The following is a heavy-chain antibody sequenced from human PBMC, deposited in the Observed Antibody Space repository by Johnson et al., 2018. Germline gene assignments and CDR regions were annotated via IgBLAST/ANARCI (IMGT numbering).Heavy chain of an antibody. CDR1: GFIFSSFG. D-gene: IGHD3-10*01. CDR2: ISYHGNNK. CDR3: AKDWELGRTTYYLDD. V-gene: IGHV3-30*18. Sequence: QVQLVESGGGVVQPGRSLRLSCAASGFIFSSFGMHWVRQAPGKGLEWVAVISYHGNNKYYADFVKGRFTISRDNSKNTLDLEMNSLRLQDTAVYYCAKDWELGRTTYYLDDWGQGTLVTVSS. J-gene: IGHJ4*02.